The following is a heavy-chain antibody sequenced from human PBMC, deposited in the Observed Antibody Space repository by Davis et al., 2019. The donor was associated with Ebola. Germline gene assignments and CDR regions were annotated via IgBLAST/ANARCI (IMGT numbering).Heavy chain of an antibody. CDR3: ARQQSGSYSL. CDR1: GFTFSNYG. Sequence: GESLKISCAASGFTFSNYGMHWVRQAPGKGLEWVSGISGGGGTTYYADSVKGRFTVSRDNSKNTLYLQMNSLRAEDTAVYYCARQQSGSYSLWGQGTLLTVSS. CDR2: ISGGGGTT. D-gene: IGHD1-26*01. V-gene: IGHV3-23*01. J-gene: IGHJ4*02.